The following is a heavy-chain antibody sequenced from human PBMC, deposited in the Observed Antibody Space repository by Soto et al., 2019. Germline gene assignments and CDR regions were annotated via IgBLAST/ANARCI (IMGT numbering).Heavy chain of an antibody. CDR1: GGTFSSYA. Sequence: SVKVSCKASGGTFSSYAISWVRQAPGQGLEWMGGIIPIFGTANYAQKFQGRVTITADESTSTAYMELSSLRSEDTAVYYCARGEGCSGGSCYYFDYWGQGTLVTVSS. J-gene: IGHJ4*02. V-gene: IGHV1-69*13. D-gene: IGHD2-15*01. CDR2: IIPIFGTA. CDR3: ARGEGCSGGSCYYFDY.